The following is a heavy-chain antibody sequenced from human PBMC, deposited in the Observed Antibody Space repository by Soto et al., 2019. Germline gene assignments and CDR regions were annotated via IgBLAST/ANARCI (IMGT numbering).Heavy chain of an antibody. CDR2: INHSGST. J-gene: IGHJ4*02. CDR3: ARAAILYDFWSGINYFAY. D-gene: IGHD3-3*01. Sequence: SETLSLTCAVYGGSFSGYYWSWIRQPPGKGLEWIGEINHSGSTNYNPSLKSRVTISVDTSKNQFSLKLSSVTAADTAVYYCARAAILYDFWSGINYFAYWGQGTLVTVSS. CDR1: GGSFSGYY. V-gene: IGHV4-34*01.